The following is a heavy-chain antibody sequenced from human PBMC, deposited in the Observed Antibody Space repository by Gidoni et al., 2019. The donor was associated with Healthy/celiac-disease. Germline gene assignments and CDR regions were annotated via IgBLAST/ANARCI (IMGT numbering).Heavy chain of an antibody. CDR3: ARHRGGYYSGDAFDI. CDR2: IDPSDSYT. J-gene: IGHJ3*02. Sequence: DVQLVQSGAEVKKPGESLRISCKGSGYSFTSYWTSWVRQMPGKGLEWMGRIDPSDSYTNYSPSFQGHVTISADKSISTAYRQWSSLKASDTAMYYCARHRGGYYSGDAFDIWGQGTMVTVSS. D-gene: IGHD3-22*01. V-gene: IGHV5-10-1*03. CDR1: GYSFTSYW.